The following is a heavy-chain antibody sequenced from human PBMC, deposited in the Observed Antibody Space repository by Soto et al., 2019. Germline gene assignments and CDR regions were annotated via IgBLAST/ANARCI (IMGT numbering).Heavy chain of an antibody. CDR2: ITAHNGNT. J-gene: IGHJ4*02. CDR3: ARGRYGDY. Sequence: QVHLVQSGAEVKKPGASVKVSCKGSGYTFTSYGMTWVRQAPGQGLEWMGWITAHNGNTDYAEKLQGRGTVTRDTSTSTAYMELSSLRSDDTAVDYCARGRYGDYWGQGALVTVSS. V-gene: IGHV1-18*01. CDR1: GYTFTSYG. D-gene: IGHD1-1*01.